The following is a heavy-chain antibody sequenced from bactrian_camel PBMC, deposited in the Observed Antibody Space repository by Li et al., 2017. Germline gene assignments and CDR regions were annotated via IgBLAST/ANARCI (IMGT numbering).Heavy chain of an antibody. Sequence: VQLVESGGGLVQPGGSLRLSCAASGFTFSSYDMSWVRRAPGKGLEWVASINIRGYTSHYADFAKGRFTISRDDAKNTLYLQMNSLKPDDTGMYCCSHDYLNINGPRGQGTQVTVS. D-gene: IGHD1*01. CDR2: INIRGYTS. V-gene: IGHV3S40*01. CDR1: GFTFSSYD. CDR3: SHDYLNINGP. J-gene: IGHJ6*01.